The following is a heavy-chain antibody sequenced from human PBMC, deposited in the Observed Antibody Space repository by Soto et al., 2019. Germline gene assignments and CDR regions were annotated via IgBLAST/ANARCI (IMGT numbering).Heavy chain of an antibody. V-gene: IGHV3-30*18. D-gene: IGHD3-22*01. J-gene: IGHJ3*02. CDR3: AKYPGTMIVVVKASLYVAFDI. CDR1: GFTFSSYG. CDR2: ISYDGSNK. Sequence: GGSLRLSCAASGFTFSSYGMHWVRQAPGKGLEWVAVISYDGSNKYYADSVKGRFTISRDNSKNTLYLQMNSLRAEDTAVYYCAKYPGTMIVVVKASLYVAFDIWGQGTMVTVSS.